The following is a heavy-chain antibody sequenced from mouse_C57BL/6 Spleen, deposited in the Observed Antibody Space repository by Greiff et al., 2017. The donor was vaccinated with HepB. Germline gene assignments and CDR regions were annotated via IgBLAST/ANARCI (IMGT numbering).Heavy chain of an antibody. J-gene: IGHJ1*03. V-gene: IGHV3-6*01. CDR1: GYSITSGYY. CDR2: ISYDGSN. CDR3: ARESPLWYFDV. Sequence: ESRPGLVKPSQSLSLTCSVTGYSITSGYYWNWIRQFPGNKLEWMGYISYDGSNNYNPSLKNRISITRDTSKNQFFLKLNSVTTEDTATYYRARESPLWYFDVWGTETTVTVSS.